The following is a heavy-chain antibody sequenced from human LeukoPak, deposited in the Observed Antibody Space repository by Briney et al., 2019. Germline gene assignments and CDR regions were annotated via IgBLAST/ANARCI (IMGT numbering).Heavy chain of an antibody. V-gene: IGHV3-15*01. Sequence: GGSLRLSCAASGFTFSNAWMSWVRQAPGKGLEWVGRIKSKTDGGATDYAAPVKGRFTISRDDSKNTLYLQMNSLKTEDTAVYYCTTGTSNYVDYYYYMDVWGKGTTVTVSS. J-gene: IGHJ6*03. D-gene: IGHD4-11*01. CDR3: TTGTSNYVDYYYYMDV. CDR2: IKSKTDGGAT. CDR1: GFTFSNAW.